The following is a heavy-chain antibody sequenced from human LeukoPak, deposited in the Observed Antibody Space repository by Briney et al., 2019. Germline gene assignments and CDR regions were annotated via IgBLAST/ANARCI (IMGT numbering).Heavy chain of an antibody. CDR1: GYTFTSYG. D-gene: IGHD5-18*01. CDR2: ISAYNGNT. V-gene: IGHV1-18*01. CDR3: ARDFFRDTAMATPFDY. J-gene: IGHJ4*02. Sequence: GASVTVSCTASGYTFTSYGISWVRQAPGQGREGMGWISAYNGNTNYAQKLRGRVTMTTDTSTSTAYMELRSLRSDDTAMYYCARDFFRDTAMATPFDYWGQGTLVTVSS.